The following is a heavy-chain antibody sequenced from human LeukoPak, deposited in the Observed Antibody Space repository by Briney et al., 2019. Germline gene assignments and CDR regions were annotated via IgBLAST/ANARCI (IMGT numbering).Heavy chain of an antibody. Sequence: ASVKVSCKVSGYTLTELSMHWVRQAPGKGLEWMGGFDPEDGETIYAQKFQGRVTMTEDTSTDTAYMELSSLRSEDTAVYYCARDRWRYSSSWYAFDIWGQGTMVTVSS. V-gene: IGHV1-24*01. J-gene: IGHJ3*02. CDR2: FDPEDGET. CDR1: GYTLTELS. CDR3: ARDRWRYSSSWYAFDI. D-gene: IGHD6-13*01.